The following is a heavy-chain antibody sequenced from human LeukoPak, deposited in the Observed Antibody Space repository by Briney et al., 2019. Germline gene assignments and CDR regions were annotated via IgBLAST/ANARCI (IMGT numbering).Heavy chain of an antibody. CDR2: IRYDGSNK. D-gene: IGHD6-25*01. V-gene: IGHV3-30*02. CDR3: ANRVGYYFDY. J-gene: IGHJ4*02. Sequence: GGSLRLSRAASGFTFSSYGMHWVRQAPGKGLEWVAFIRYDGSNKYYADSVKGRFTISRDNSKNTLYLQMNSLRAEDTAVYYCANRVGYYFDYWGQGTLVTVSS. CDR1: GFTFSSYG.